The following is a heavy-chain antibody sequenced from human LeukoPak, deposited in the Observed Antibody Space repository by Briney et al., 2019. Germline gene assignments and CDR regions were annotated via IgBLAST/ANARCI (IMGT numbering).Heavy chain of an antibody. J-gene: IGHJ5*02. Sequence: ASVEVSCKASAYTFTDYYMHWVRQAPGQGLEWMGWINPNGGGTYYAQKFQDRVTMTRDTSINTAYMELSRLRSDDTAMYYCAREGAPRITGTTNPFDPWGQGTLVTVSS. V-gene: IGHV1-2*02. CDR1: AYTFTDYY. D-gene: IGHD1-7*01. CDR2: INPNGGGT. CDR3: AREGAPRITGTTNPFDP.